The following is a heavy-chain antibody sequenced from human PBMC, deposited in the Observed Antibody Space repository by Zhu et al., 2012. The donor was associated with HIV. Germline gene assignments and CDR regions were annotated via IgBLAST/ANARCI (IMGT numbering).Heavy chain of an antibody. CDR1: GGSISYHY. D-gene: IGHD3-10*01. V-gene: IGHV4-59*11. CDR3: ARESYRVRGVIIDS. J-gene: IGHJ4*02. Sequence: QVQLQESGPGLVKPSKTLSLTCTVSGGSISYHYWSWIRQSPGKGLEWIGYMYSSGSTKYNPSLNGRVTISMDSPKNQFSLTLTSVTAADTAVYFCARESYRVRGVIIDSWGQGIPVAVSS. CDR2: MYSSGST.